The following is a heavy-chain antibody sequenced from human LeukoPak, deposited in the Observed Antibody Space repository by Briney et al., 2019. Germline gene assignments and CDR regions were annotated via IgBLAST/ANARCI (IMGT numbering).Heavy chain of an antibody. CDR2: INPNSGGT. CDR3: ARGPPYCSSTSCQSVVFDY. V-gene: IGHV1-2*02. J-gene: IGHJ4*02. D-gene: IGHD2-2*01. Sequence: GASVKVSCKASGYTFTGYYMHWVRQAPGQGLEWMGWINPNSGGTNYAQKFQGRVTMTRETSISTAYMELSRLRSDDTAVYYCARGPPYCSSTSCQSVVFDYWGQGTLVTVSS. CDR1: GYTFTGYY.